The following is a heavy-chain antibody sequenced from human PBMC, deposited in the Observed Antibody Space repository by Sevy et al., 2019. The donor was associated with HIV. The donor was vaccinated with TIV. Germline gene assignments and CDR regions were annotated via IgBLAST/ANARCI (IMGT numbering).Heavy chain of an antibody. J-gene: IGHJ4*02. CDR3: AREGTQWVGTTWYFAY. CDR2: ISYDGNNK. CDR1: GFTFSTYA. V-gene: IGHV3-30-3*01. D-gene: IGHD1-26*01. Sequence: GGSLRLSCAASGFTFSTYAMHWVRQAPGKGREWVTVISYDGNNKYDADSVKGRFTISRDNSKNTRYLQMHSLRLEDTAVYYCAREGTQWVGTTWYFAYWGQGTLVTVSS.